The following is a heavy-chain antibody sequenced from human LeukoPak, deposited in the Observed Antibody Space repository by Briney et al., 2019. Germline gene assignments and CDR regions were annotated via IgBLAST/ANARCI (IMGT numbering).Heavy chain of an antibody. CDR1: GGTFSSYA. Sequence: SVKVSCKASGGTFSSYAISWVRQAPGQGLEWMGRIIPILGIANYAQKFQGRVTITADKSTSTAYMELSSLRSEDTAVYYCAVVVITYYGSGGLPDYYYYYGMDVWGQGTTVTVSS. D-gene: IGHD3-10*01. CDR2: IIPILGIA. J-gene: IGHJ6*02. CDR3: AVVVITYYGSGGLPDYYYYYGMDV. V-gene: IGHV1-69*04.